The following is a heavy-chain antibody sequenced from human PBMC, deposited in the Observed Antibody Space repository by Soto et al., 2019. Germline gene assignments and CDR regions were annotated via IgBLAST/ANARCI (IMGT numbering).Heavy chain of an antibody. CDR1: GFTLSKDW. CDR2: IKSMSDGGKI. Sequence: EVQLVESGGGLVKPGGSLRLSCAGSGFTLSKDWMGWVRQAPGKGLEWVGGIKSMSDGGKIDFAAPVYGRFSISRDDSHNTLYLQMNSLKTEYPAVYYCPASRWNFCSTDWGQGTLVTVSS. D-gene: IGHD3-3*01. V-gene: IGHV3-15*01. J-gene: IGHJ4*02. CDR3: PASRWNFCSTD.